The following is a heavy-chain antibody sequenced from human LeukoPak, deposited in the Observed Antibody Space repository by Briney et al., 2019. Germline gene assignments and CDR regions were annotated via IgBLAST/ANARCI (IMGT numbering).Heavy chain of an antibody. J-gene: IGHJ3*02. CDR2: INPNSGGT. Sequence: ASVKVSCKASGYTLTGYYMHWVRQAPGQGLEWMGWINPNSGGTNYAQKFQGRVTMTRDTSISTAYMELSRLRSDDTAVYYCASVLAARPDSFDIWGQGTMVTVSS. D-gene: IGHD6-13*01. V-gene: IGHV1-2*02. CDR3: ASVLAARPDSFDI. CDR1: GYTLTGYY.